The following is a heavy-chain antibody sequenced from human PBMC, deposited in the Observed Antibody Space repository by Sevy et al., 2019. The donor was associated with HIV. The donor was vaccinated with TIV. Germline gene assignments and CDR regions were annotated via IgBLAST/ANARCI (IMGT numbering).Heavy chain of an antibody. CDR3: ARDWDDYGDYDY. CDR1: GFTFSDYY. CDR2: ISSSGSTI. J-gene: IGHJ4*02. V-gene: IGHV3-11*01. Sequence: GGSLRLSCAASGFTFSDYYMSWIRQAPGKGLEWVSYISSSGSTIYYADSVTGRFTISRDNAKNSLYLQMNSLRAEDTAVYYRARDWDDYGDYDYWGQGTLVTVSS. D-gene: IGHD4-17*01.